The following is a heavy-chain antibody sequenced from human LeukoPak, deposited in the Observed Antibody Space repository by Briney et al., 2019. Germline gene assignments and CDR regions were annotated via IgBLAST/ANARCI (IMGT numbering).Heavy chain of an antibody. CDR1: GYTFTSYD. Sequence: ASVKVSSKASGYTFTSYDINWVRQATGQGLEWMGWMNPNSGNTGYAQKFQGRVTMTRNTSISTAYIELSSLRSEDTAVYYCASPGRHESTLFDYWGQGTLVTVSS. D-gene: IGHD2/OR15-2a*01. J-gene: IGHJ4*02. V-gene: IGHV1-8*01. CDR2: MNPNSGNT. CDR3: ASPGRHESTLFDY.